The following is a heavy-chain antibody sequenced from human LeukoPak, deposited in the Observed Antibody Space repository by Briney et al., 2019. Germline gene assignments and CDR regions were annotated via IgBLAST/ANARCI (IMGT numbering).Heavy chain of an antibody. CDR1: GGSISSSTYY. D-gene: IGHD6-13*01. Sequence: SETLSLTCTVSGGSISSSTYYWGWIRQPPGKGLEWIANIYYSGRTYYNPSLKSRVTISVDMSRNQFSLLVDSVTAADTAVYYCARDSILSSSSWYAYYFDYWGQGTLVTVSS. V-gene: IGHV4-39*02. CDR3: ARDSILSSSSWYAYYFDY. CDR2: IYYSGRT. J-gene: IGHJ4*02.